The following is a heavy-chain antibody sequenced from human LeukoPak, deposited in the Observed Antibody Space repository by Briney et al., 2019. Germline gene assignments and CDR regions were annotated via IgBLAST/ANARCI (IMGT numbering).Heavy chain of an antibody. D-gene: IGHD1-26*01. CDR1: GFTFSSYA. CDR3: ARELLDPLHDSGSYYSQFDY. J-gene: IGHJ4*02. V-gene: IGHV3-30-3*01. Sequence: PGRSLRLSCAASGFTFSSYAMHWVRQAPGKGLEWVAVISYDGSNKYYADSVKGRFTISRDNSKNTLYLQMNSLRAEDTAVYYCARELLDPLHDSGSYYSQFDYWGQRTLVTVSS. CDR2: ISYDGSNK.